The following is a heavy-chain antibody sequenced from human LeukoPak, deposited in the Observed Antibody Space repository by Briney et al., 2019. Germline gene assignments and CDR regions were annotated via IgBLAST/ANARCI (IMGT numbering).Heavy chain of an antibody. J-gene: IGHJ4*02. CDR1: GGSISSGGYS. V-gene: IGHV4-61*08. Sequence: PSETLSLTCAVSGGSISSGGYSWSWIRQPPGKGLEWIGYAHYSGSTNYNPSLKSRVTTSLDTSKNQFSLKVSSVTAADTAVYYCARSPPLYGDYAQYYFDYWGQGTLVTVSS. D-gene: IGHD4-17*01. CDR2: AHYSGST. CDR3: ARSPPLYGDYAQYYFDY.